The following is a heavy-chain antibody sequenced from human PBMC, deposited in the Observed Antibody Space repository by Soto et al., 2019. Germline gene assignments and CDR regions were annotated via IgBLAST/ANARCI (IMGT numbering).Heavy chain of an antibody. CDR2: ISYDGSNK. Sequence: QVQLVESGGGVVQPGRSLRLSCAASGFTFSSYGMHWVRQAPGKGLEWVAVISYDGSNKYYADSVKGRFTISRDNSKNTLYLQMNSLRAADTAVYYCAKLSAVAGLDYWGQGTLVTVSS. D-gene: IGHD6-19*01. V-gene: IGHV3-30*18. CDR1: GFTFSSYG. CDR3: AKLSAVAGLDY. J-gene: IGHJ4*02.